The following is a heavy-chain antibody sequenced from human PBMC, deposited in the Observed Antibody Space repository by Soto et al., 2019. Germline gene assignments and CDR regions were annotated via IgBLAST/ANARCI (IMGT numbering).Heavy chain of an antibody. CDR2: IYYSGSP. J-gene: IGHJ3*02. Sequence: QVHLQESGPGLVKPSETLSLTCPVSGGSISNYFWNWIRQPPGKGLEWIGSIYYSGSPNYNPSLRGLSTMTVVTSRGLFSLNLNTVTPANTAVYYCASSLYSGGWYKTFSIWGQGTMLTDSS. V-gene: IGHV4-59*01. CDR1: GGSISNYF. D-gene: IGHD6-19*01. CDR3: ASSLYSGGWYKTFSI.